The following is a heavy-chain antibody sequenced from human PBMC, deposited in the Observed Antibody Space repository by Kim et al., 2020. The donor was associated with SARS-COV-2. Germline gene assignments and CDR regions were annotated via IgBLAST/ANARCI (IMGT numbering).Heavy chain of an antibody. CDR2: IYYSGST. Sequence: SETLFLTCTVSGGSISSGGYYWSWIRQHPGKGLEWIGYIYYSGSTYYNPSLKSRVTISVDTSKNQFSLKLSSVTAADTAVYYCARILPNYYDSSGYPDYWGQGTLVTVSS. CDR3: ARILPNYYDSSGYPDY. CDR1: GGSISSGGYY. D-gene: IGHD3-22*01. J-gene: IGHJ4*02. V-gene: IGHV4-31*03.